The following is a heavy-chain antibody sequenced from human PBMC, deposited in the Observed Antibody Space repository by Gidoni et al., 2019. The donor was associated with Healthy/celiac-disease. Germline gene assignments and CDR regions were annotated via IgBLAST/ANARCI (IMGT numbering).Heavy chain of an antibody. V-gene: IGHV1-69*01. CDR2: IIPIFGTA. CDR3: ARAGVHAVATMVRGVMPPPDY. D-gene: IGHD3-10*01. Sequence: QVQLVQSGAEVKKPGSSVKVSCQASGGTFISYAISWVRQAPGQGLEWMGGIIPIFGTANYAQKFQGRVTITADESTSTAYMELSSLRSEDTAVYYCARAGVHAVATMVRGVMPPPDYWGQGTLVTVSS. J-gene: IGHJ4*02. CDR1: GGTFISYA.